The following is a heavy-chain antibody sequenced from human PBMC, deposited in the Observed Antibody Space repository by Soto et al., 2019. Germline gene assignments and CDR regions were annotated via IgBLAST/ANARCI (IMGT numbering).Heavy chain of an antibody. Sequence: EVQLLESGGGLVQPGGSLRLSCAASGFTFSTYAMNWVRQAPGNGLEWVSAISGSGGSIHYADSVKGRFTISRDNSKNTLYLQMNSLRDEVTAVYHCVKGYWKVDVWGQGTTVTVSS. CDR2: ISGSGGSI. CDR3: VKGYWKVDV. CDR1: GFTFSTYA. J-gene: IGHJ6*02. D-gene: IGHD1-1*01. V-gene: IGHV3-23*01.